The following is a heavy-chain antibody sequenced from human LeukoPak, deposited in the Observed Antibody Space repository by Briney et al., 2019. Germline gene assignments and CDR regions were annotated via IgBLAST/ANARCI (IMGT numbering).Heavy chain of an antibody. CDR3: ARDFRTTIAQVCDY. D-gene: IGHD1-7*01. J-gene: IGHJ4*02. Sequence: PGGSLRLSCAASGFTFIHHGIHWVRQAPGKGLEWVAFTPNDGTNKHYADSVKGRFTISRDNSKNTVWLQMNSQRVEDTAVYYCARDFRTTIAQVCDYWGQGTLVTVSS. CDR1: GFTFIHHG. V-gene: IGHV3-30*02. CDR2: TPNDGTNK.